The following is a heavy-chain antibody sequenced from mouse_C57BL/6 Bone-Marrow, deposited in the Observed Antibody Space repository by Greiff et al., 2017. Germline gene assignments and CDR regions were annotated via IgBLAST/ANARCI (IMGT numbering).Heavy chain of an antibody. CDR1: GYTFTSYW. CDR3: ARPYYSNYWYFDV. J-gene: IGHJ1*03. Sequence: VQLQQPGAELVKPGASVKMSCKAPGYTFTSYWLTWVKQRPGQGLEWIGDIYPGSGCPNYNEKSKSKATLTVDTSSSTANMQLSSLTSEDSAVYYWARPYYSNYWYFDVWGTGTTVTVSS. CDR2: IYPGSGCP. V-gene: IGHV1-55*01. D-gene: IGHD2-5*01.